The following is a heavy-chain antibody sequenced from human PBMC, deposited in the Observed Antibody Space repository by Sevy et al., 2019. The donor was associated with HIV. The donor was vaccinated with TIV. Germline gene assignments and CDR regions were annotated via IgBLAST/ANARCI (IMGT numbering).Heavy chain of an antibody. CDR2: IRSRGSTI. J-gene: IGHJ2*01. CDR1: GFTYSDYY. D-gene: IGHD3-10*01. CDR3: AREGSLRYFDL. Sequence: GGSLRLSCAASGFTYSDYYMSWIRQAPGRGLEWISYIRSRGSTIYYADSVKGRFTISRDNAKNSLFLQMNSLRAEDTAVYYCAREGSLRYFDLWGRGTLVTVSS. V-gene: IGHV3-11*01.